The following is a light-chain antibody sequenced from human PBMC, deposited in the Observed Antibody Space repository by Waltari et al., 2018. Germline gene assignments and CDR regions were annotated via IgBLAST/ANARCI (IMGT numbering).Light chain of an antibody. CDR2: DVN. Sequence: QSALTQPASVSASPGQSITISCTGTSGDIGGSDFVSWYQHHPGRAPKVLIFDVNHRPSAIPDRFSGSKSGNTASLTISGLQAEDDADYYCSSPSTNNVFVFGGGTKVTVL. J-gene: IGLJ2*01. CDR3: SSPSTNNVFV. CDR1: SGDIGGSDF. V-gene: IGLV2-14*01.